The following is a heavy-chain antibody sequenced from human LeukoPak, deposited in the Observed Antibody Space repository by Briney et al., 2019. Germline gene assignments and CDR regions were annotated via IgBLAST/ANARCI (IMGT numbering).Heavy chain of an antibody. Sequence: ASVKVSCKASGYTFTSYDINWVRQATGQGLEWMGWINPNSGNTGYAQTFQGRVTMTRNTSISTVYMELSSLRSEDTAVYYCARCGYYDSSGYCYWGQGTLVTVSS. CDR1: GYTFTSYD. CDR2: INPNSGNT. J-gene: IGHJ4*02. V-gene: IGHV1-8*01. D-gene: IGHD3-22*01. CDR3: ARCGYYDSSGYCY.